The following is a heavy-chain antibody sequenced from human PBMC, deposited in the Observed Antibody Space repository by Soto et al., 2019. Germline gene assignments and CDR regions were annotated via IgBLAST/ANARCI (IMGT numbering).Heavy chain of an antibody. CDR2: IIPICGST. CDR3: ARDRYGDSTFDY. J-gene: IGHJ4*02. V-gene: IGHV1-2*04. CDR1: GGTFSSYA. Sequence: ASVKVSCKASGGTFSSYAISWVRQAPGQGLEWMGWIIPICGSTNYAQKFQGWVTMTRDASISTAYMELSRLRSDDTAVYYCARDRYGDSTFDYWGQGTLVTVSS. D-gene: IGHD4-17*01.